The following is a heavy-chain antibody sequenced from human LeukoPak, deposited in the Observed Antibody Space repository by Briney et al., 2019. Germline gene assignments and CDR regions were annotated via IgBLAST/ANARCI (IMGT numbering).Heavy chain of an antibody. CDR3: ANQYSSGWYGEAFDI. V-gene: IGHV3-7*01. D-gene: IGHD6-19*01. J-gene: IGHJ3*02. CDR1: GFTFSSYW. CDR2: IKQDGSEK. Sequence: GGSLRLSCAASGFTFSSYWMSWVRQAPGKGLEWVANIKQDGSEKYYVDSVKGRFTISRDNAKNSLYLQMNSLRAEDTAVYYCANQYSSGWYGEAFDIWGQGTMVTVSS.